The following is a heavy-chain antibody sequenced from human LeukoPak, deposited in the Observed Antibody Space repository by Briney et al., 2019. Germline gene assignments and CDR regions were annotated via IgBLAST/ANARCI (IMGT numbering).Heavy chain of an antibody. D-gene: IGHD6-13*01. V-gene: IGHV1-2*02. J-gene: IGHJ6*03. CDR1: GYTFTGYY. CDR2: INPNSGGT. CDR3: ARDTPRIAAAGIVVYYYMDV. Sequence: WASVKVSCKASGYTFTGYYMHWVRQAPGQGLEWMGWINPNSGGTNYAQKFQGRVTMTRDTSISTAYMELSRLRSDDTAVYYCARDTPRIAAAGIVVYYYMDVWGKGTTVTVSS.